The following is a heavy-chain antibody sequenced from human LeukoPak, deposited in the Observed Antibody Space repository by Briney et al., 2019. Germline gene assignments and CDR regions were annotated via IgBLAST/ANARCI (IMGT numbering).Heavy chain of an antibody. Sequence: GGSLRLSCAASGGTTDDYGMSWVRQAPGKGLVWVSRINSDGSTTSYVDSVEGRFTISRDNAKNTLYLQMNSLRAEDTAVYYCARAGTVVDYDPSDAFDVWGQGTMVTVSS. CDR3: ARAGTVVDYDPSDAFDV. V-gene: IGHV3-74*01. CDR2: INSDGSTT. D-gene: IGHD3-22*01. CDR1: GGTTDDYG. J-gene: IGHJ3*01.